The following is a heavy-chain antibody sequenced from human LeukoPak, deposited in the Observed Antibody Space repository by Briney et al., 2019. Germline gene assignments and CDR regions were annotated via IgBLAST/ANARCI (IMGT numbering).Heavy chain of an antibody. CDR2: INRSGST. Sequence: SETLSLTCAVYGGSFSGYYWSWIRQPPGKGLEWIGEINRSGSTNYNPSLKSRVTISVDTSKNQFSLKLSSVTAADTAVYYCARGCWRIVVVPAAIRPVDWFDPWGQGTLVTVSS. V-gene: IGHV4-34*01. CDR1: GGSFSGYY. D-gene: IGHD2-2*02. J-gene: IGHJ5*02. CDR3: ARGCWRIVVVPAAIRPVDWFDP.